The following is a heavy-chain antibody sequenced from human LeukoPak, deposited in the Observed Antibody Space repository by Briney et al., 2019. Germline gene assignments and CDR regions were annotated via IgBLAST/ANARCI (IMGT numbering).Heavy chain of an antibody. V-gene: IGHV3-53*01. D-gene: IGHD3-10*01. J-gene: IGHJ4*02. Sequence: GGSLRLSYASSGFHVSNNYMNWVRPAPGKALKWDSIIYSGGATYYANSVKGRFTISRDNSQNTVYLQMNSLRDEDPAVYYCARDYYGSGSFQYDFWGQGTLVTVSS. CDR3: ARDYYGSGSFQYDF. CDR1: GFHVSNNY. CDR2: IYSGGAT.